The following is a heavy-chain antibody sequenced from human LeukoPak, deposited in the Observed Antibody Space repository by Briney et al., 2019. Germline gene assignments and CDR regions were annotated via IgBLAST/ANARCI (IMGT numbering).Heavy chain of an antibody. J-gene: IGHJ4*02. CDR2: IRNKVNSYIT. CDR3: TRVAPVTGSRYFDY. V-gene: IGHV3-72*01. CDR1: GFTFSDHY. Sequence: GRSLRLSCAASGFTFSDHYMDWVRQAPGKGLEWDGRIRNKVNSYITEYAASVTGRFTISRDDSKNSLYLQMNSLKTEDTAVYYCTRVAPVTGSRYFDYWGQGALVTVSS. D-gene: IGHD6-19*01.